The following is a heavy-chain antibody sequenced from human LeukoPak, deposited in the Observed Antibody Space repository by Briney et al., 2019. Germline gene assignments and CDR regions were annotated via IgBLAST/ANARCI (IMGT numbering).Heavy chain of an antibody. CDR1: GFTFSTYV. J-gene: IGHJ4*02. Sequence: GGSLRLSCSVSGFTFSTYVMHWVRQAPGKGLEYVSAISSNGDNTYYADSVKGRFTISRDSSKNTLYLQMSSPRADDTAVYYCVRGTGYWGQGTLVTVSS. CDR3: VRGTGY. V-gene: IGHV3-64D*06. CDR2: ISSNGDNT.